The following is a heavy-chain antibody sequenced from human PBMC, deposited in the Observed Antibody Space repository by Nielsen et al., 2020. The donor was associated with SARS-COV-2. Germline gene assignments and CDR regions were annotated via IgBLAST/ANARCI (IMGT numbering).Heavy chain of an antibody. Sequence: GGSLRLSCAASGFTFSDYYMGWIRQAPGKGLEWISYISTDNIYTNYADSVKGRFTISRDNAKNSLYLQMNSLRAEDTAVYYCAREVKEYYYDSSGYYNLFDYWGQGTLVTVSS. CDR1: GFTFSDYY. D-gene: IGHD3-22*01. CDR3: AREVKEYYYDSSGYYNLFDY. J-gene: IGHJ4*02. CDR2: ISTDNIYT. V-gene: IGHV3-11*05.